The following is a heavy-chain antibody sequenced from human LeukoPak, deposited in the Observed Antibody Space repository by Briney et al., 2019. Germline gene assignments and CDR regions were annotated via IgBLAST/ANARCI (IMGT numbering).Heavy chain of an antibody. J-gene: IGHJ4*02. D-gene: IGHD6-19*01. CDR2: INHSGST. CDR1: GGSFSGYY. Sequence: NSSETLSLTCAVYGGSFSGYYWSWIRQPPGKGLEWIGEINHSGSTNYNPSLKSRVTISVDTSKNQFSLKLSSVTAADTAVYYCARDSSGWQGDYWGQGTLVTVSS. CDR3: ARDSSGWQGDY. V-gene: IGHV4-34*01.